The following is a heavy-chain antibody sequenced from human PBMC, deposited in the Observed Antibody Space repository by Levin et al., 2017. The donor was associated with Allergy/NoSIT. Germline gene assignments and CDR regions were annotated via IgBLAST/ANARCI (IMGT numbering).Heavy chain of an antibody. V-gene: IGHV1-2*06. CDR3: ARGEGYTYGLDL. D-gene: IGHD5-18*01. Sequence: PVASVKVSCKASGYPFTGFYLHWVRQAPGHGLEWVGRIHPNSGGTDYAQKFQGRVTVTRDTSIDTAFMVLTRLQPDDTAVYYCARGEGYTYGLDLWGQGTLVTVSS. J-gene: IGHJ5*02. CDR1: GYPFTGFY. CDR2: IHPNSGGT.